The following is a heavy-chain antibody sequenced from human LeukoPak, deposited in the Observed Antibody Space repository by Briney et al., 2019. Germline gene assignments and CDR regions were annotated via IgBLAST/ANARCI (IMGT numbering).Heavy chain of an antibody. V-gene: IGHV3-30*02. Sequence: GGSLTLSSAASGFTFSSNGRLWVRHGPGKGLVGVACIRYDGSDKYYEVSVKGPFTISRDTSKNTLYLQIQRPSVPATALFSWAKGPKQLVSVRGYQFDEWGQGTPVTVSS. CDR1: GFTFSSNG. J-gene: IGHJ4*02. CDR3: AKGPKQLVSVRGYQFDE. D-gene: IGHD6-13*01. CDR2: IRYDGSDK.